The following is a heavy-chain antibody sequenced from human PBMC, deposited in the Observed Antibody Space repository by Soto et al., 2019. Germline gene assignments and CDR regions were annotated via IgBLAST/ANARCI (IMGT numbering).Heavy chain of an antibody. J-gene: IGHJ5*02. CDR3: AKVPSSGWYNWFDP. CDR2: ISYDGSNK. Sequence: PGGSRRRSWAASGFTFSSYGMHWVRQAPGKGLEWVAVISYDGSNKYYADSVKGRFTISRDNSKNTLYLQMNSLRAEDTAVYYCAKVPSSGWYNWFDPWGQGTLVTVSA. D-gene: IGHD6-19*01. CDR1: GFTFSSYG. V-gene: IGHV3-30*18.